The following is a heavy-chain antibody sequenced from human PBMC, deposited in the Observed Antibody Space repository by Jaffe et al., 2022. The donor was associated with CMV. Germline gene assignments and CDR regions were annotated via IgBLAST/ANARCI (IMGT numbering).Heavy chain of an antibody. CDR1: GFTFSSYS. CDR3: ARDGYCSGGSCYGVYYYYGMDV. Sequence: EVQLVESGGGLVQPGGSLRLSCAASGFTFSSYSMNWVRQAPGKGLEWVSYISSSSSTIYYADSVKGRFTISRDNAKNSLYLQMNSLRDEDTAVYYCARDGYCSGGSCYGVYYYYGMDVWGQGTTVTVSS. CDR2: ISSSSSTI. J-gene: IGHJ6*02. D-gene: IGHD2-15*01. V-gene: IGHV3-48*02.